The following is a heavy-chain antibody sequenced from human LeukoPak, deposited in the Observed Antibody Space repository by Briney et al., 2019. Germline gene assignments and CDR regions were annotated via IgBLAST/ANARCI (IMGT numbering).Heavy chain of an antibody. J-gene: IGHJ5*02. Sequence: SVKVSCKASGGTFSSYASSWVRHAPVQGLEWMGGSIPIFGTANYAQKFQGRVTITADESTSTAYMELSSLRSEDTAVYYCARVLSMGVPAAINWFDPWGQGTLVTVSS. CDR2: SIPIFGTA. CDR3: ARVLSMGVPAAINWFDP. CDR1: GGTFSSYA. D-gene: IGHD2-2*02. V-gene: IGHV1-69*13.